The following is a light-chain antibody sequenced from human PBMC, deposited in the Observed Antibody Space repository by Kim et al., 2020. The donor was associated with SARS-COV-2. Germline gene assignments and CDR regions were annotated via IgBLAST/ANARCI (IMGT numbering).Light chain of an antibody. CDR2: GAS. CDR1: QSVSLRY. V-gene: IGKV3-20*01. CDR3: QQYGDSPWT. Sequence: SPGESAARSCRASQSVSLRYLAWYHQKPGQAPRLLIYGASRRATDIPDRFSGSGSGTDFALTISRLEPEDVGIYICQQYGDSPWTFGQGTKVEIK. J-gene: IGKJ1*01.